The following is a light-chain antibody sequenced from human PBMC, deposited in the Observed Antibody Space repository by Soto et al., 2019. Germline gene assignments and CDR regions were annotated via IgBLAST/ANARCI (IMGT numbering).Light chain of an antibody. CDR1: QSFSSW. V-gene: IGKV1-5*03. Sequence: DIKMTQSPSTLSASVGDRVTITCRASQSFSSWLAWYQQKPGKAPKLLIYKASILENGVPSRFSGSGSGTEFTLTISSLQPDDFATYYCQQLWTFGQGTKVDIK. J-gene: IGKJ1*01. CDR3: QQLWT. CDR2: KAS.